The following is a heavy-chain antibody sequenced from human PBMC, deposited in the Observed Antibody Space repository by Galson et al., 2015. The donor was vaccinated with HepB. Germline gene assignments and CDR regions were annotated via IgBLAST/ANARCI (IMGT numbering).Heavy chain of an antibody. Sequence: LRLSCAASGFTFSTFAMYWVRQAPGKGLEWVAVISYDGSNKYHADSVKGRFTISRDNSKNTLYLQVNSLRHEDAAVYYCARPLEEWLPVGMEVWGQGTTVTVSS. J-gene: IGHJ6*02. D-gene: IGHD6-19*01. CDR3: ARPLEEWLPVGMEV. V-gene: IGHV3-30*04. CDR2: ISYDGSNK. CDR1: GFTFSTFA.